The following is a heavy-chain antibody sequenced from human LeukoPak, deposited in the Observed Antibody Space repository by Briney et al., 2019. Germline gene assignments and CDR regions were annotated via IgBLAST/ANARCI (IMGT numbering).Heavy chain of an antibody. CDR1: GGSFSGYY. V-gene: IGHV4-34*01. D-gene: IGHD5-18*01. Sequence: SETLSLTCAVYGGSFSGYYWSWIRQPPGKGLEWIGEINHSGSTNYNPSLESRVTISVDTSKNQFSLKLASVTAADTATYYCAKGAGGFSYYNWFDPWGQGTLVTVSS. J-gene: IGHJ5*02. CDR3: AKGAGGFSYYNWFDP. CDR2: INHSGST.